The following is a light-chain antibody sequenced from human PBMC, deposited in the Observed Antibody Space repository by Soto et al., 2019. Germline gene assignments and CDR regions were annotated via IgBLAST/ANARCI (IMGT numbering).Light chain of an antibody. CDR3: QQYNNWPPWT. Sequence: EIVMTQSPATLSVSPGERATLSCRASQSVSSNLAWYQQKPGQAPRLLIYGASTRATGLPARFSGSGSGTDFTLTISSLQSEDFAVYYCQQYNNWPPWTFGQGTKVELK. V-gene: IGKV3-15*01. J-gene: IGKJ1*01. CDR2: GAS. CDR1: QSVSSN.